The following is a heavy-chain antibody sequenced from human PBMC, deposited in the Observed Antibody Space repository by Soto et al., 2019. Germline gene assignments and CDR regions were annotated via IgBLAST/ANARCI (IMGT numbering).Heavy chain of an antibody. CDR3: AGLWRRDYFSFDI. V-gene: IGHV4-39*01. D-gene: IGHD4-17*01. Sequence: QLQLQESGPGLVKPSETLSLTCTVSGGSISNSYYYLGWIRQPPGKVLEWIGNIYYNGNTYYNPSLKSPVTISVDPSDNPFSLKFSSVIAADTAVYYCAGLWRRDYFSFDIWGKGTMVSVSS. CDR1: GGSISNSYYY. CDR2: IYYNGNT. J-gene: IGHJ3*02.